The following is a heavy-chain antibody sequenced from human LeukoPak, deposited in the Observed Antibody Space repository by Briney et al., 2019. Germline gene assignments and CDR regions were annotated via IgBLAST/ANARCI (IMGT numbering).Heavy chain of an antibody. CDR2: ITWNSGSI. V-gene: IGHV3-9*01. CDR1: GFTFDDYA. CDR3: ATAAARPGYYFDY. J-gene: IGHJ4*02. D-gene: IGHD6-13*01. Sequence: GVSLRLSCAASGFTFDDYAMHWVRQAPGKGLEWVSGITWNSGSIGYADSVKGRFTLSRDNAKNSLYLQMNSLRAEDTALYYCATAAARPGYYFDYWGQGTLVSVSS.